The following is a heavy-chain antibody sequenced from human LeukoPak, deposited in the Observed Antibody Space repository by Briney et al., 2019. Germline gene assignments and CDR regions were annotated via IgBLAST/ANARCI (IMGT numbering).Heavy chain of an antibody. Sequence: ASVKVSCKASGYTFTNYGISWVRQAPGQGLEWMGWISAYNGNTDYAQNLQGRVTLTTDTSTSTAYMELRSLRSDDTAVYYCARVYASDFWSGYFVYWGQGTLVTVSS. CDR3: ARVYASDFWSGYFVY. J-gene: IGHJ4*02. CDR2: ISAYNGNT. V-gene: IGHV1-18*01. D-gene: IGHD3-3*01. CDR1: GYTFTNYG.